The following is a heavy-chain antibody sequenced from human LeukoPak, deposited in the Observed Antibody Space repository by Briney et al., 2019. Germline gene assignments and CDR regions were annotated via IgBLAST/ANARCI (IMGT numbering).Heavy chain of an antibody. CDR3: VKNNGWFHLAQ. D-gene: IGHD6-19*01. CDR2: IKTDGSET. J-gene: IGHJ4*02. CDR1: GCNFRDHW. Sequence: GGSLRLSCAASGCNFRDHWMDWVRQAPGKGVEWVGHIKTDGSETYYLDSLRGRFSISRDNTNNALYLQMNSLRVEDTAVYYCVKNNGWFHLAQWGQGTLVTVSS. V-gene: IGHV3-7*03.